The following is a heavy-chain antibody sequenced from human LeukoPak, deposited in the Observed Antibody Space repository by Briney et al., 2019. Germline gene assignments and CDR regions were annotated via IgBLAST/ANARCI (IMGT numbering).Heavy chain of an antibody. CDR3: ARGGFGESDY. Sequence: SETLSLTCSVSGYSISSGYYWGWIRQPPGKGLEWIGEIYHSGSTNYNPSLKSRVTISVDKSKNQFSLKLSSVTAADTAVYYCARGGFGESDYWGQGTLVTVSS. CDR2: IYHSGST. D-gene: IGHD3-10*01. CDR1: GYSISSGYY. V-gene: IGHV4-38-2*02. J-gene: IGHJ4*02.